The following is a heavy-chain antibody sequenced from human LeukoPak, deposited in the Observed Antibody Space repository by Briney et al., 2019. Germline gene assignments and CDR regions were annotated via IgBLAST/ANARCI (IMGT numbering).Heavy chain of an antibody. CDR2: IYTSGST. CDR1: GGSISSYY. Sequence: SSETLSLTCTVSGGSISSYYWSWIRQPAGKGLEWIGRIYTSGSTNYNPSLKSRVTMSVDTSKNQFSLKLSSVTAADTAVYYCASQVYCSAGSCYSNFWGQGTLVTVSS. V-gene: IGHV4-4*07. CDR3: ASQVYCSAGSCYSNF. J-gene: IGHJ4*02. D-gene: IGHD2-15*01.